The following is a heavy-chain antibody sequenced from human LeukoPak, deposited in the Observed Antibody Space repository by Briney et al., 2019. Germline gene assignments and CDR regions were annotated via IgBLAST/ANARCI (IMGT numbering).Heavy chain of an antibody. CDR3: ARDNTMVRGVVAFFAYDP. CDR1: GGSISSYY. D-gene: IGHD3-10*01. Sequence: SETLSLTCTVSGGSISSYYWSWIRQPAGKGLEWIGRIYTSGSTNYNPSLKSRVTMSVDTSKNQFSLKLSSVTAADTAVYYCARDNTMVRGVVAFFAYDPWGQGTLVTVSS. V-gene: IGHV4-4*07. CDR2: IYTSGST. J-gene: IGHJ5*02.